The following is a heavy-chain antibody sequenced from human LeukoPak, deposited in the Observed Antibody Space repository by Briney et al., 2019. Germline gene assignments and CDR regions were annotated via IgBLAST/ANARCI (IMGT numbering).Heavy chain of an antibody. CDR1: GYTFTAYY. CDR3: ARAGGYCGRISCPYYFDY. Sequence: ASVKVSCKASGYTFTAYYTHWVRQAPGQGLEWMGRINPKNGDTNYAQKFQDRVTMTRDTSMSAAYMELSSLRSEDTAVYYCARAGGYCGRISCPYYFDYWGQGSLVAVSS. D-gene: IGHD2-15*01. CDR2: INPKNGDT. V-gene: IGHV1-2*06. J-gene: IGHJ4*02.